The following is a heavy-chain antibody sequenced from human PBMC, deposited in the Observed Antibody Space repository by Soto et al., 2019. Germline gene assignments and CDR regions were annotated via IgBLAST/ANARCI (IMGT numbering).Heavy chain of an antibody. CDR2: IYPGDSDT. CDR1: GYSFTSYW. J-gene: IGHJ4*02. Sequence: PGESLKISCKGSGYSFTSYWIGWVRQMPGKGLEWMGIIYPGDSDTRYSPSFQGQVTISADKSISTAYLQWSSLKASDTAMYYCASPSAYCGGDCPIDYWGQGTLVTVSS. CDR3: ASPSAYCGGDCPIDY. D-gene: IGHD2-21*02. V-gene: IGHV5-51*01.